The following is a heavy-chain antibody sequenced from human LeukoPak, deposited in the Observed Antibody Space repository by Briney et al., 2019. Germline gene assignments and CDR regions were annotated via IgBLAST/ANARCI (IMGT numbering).Heavy chain of an antibody. Sequence: GGSLRLSCAASGFTFDTYAMTWVRQVPGKGLEWVSNTSGRGTSTNYADSVKGRFTISRDNSKNTLHLQMNSLRAEDTAIYYCAKSYRQESDWSSSFDYWGQGTLVTVSS. CDR3: AKSYRQESDWSSSFDY. V-gene: IGHV3-23*01. CDR2: TSGRGTST. J-gene: IGHJ4*02. D-gene: IGHD3-9*01. CDR1: GFTFDTYA.